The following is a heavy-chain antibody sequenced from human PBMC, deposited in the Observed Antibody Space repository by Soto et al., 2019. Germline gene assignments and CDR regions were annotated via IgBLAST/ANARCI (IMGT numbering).Heavy chain of an antibody. CDR3: ARDKVGMVDY. Sequence: QVQLVQSGAEVKKPGASVKVSCEASGYTCNSYDINWVRQATGQGLEWMGWMKPNSVNTGYAQKFQGRVTMTRNTSISTAFMELSSLRSEDTAVYYCARDKVGMVDYWGQGTLVTVSS. D-gene: IGHD5-12*01. J-gene: IGHJ4*02. CDR1: GYTCNSYD. CDR2: MKPNSVNT. V-gene: IGHV1-8*01.